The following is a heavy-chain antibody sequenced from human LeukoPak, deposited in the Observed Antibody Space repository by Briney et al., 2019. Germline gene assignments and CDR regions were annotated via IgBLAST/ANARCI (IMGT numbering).Heavy chain of an antibody. J-gene: IGHJ5*02. Sequence: SETLSLTCTVSGGSISSYYWSWIRQPPGKGLEWIGYIYYSGSTNYNPPLKSRVTISVDTSKNQFSLKLSSVTAADTAVYYCARAGGDVVVPAAMGWFDPWGQGTLVTVSS. CDR1: GGSISSYY. CDR3: ARAGGDVVVPAAMGWFDP. CDR2: IYYSGST. D-gene: IGHD2-2*01. V-gene: IGHV4-59*01.